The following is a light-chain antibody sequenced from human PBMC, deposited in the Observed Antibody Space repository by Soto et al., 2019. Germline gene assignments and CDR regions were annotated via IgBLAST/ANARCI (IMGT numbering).Light chain of an antibody. J-gene: IGLJ2*01. CDR3: ETWDTSIMV. CDR1: SGHRRYF. V-gene: IGLV4-60*03. Sequence: QLVLTQSSSPSASLGSSVKLTCTLSSGHRRYFIAWYQQQPGKAPRFLMDLEDSGTYKRGSGVPDRFSGSSSGADRYLAISNLQSEDEADYYCETWDTSIMVFGGGTKVTVL. CDR2: LEDSGTY.